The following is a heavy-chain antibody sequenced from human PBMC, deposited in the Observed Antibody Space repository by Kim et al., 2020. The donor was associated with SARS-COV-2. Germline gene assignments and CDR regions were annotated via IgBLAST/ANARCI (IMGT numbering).Heavy chain of an antibody. J-gene: IGHJ1*01. CDR3: ASPGSSGYSPEH. D-gene: IGHD3-22*01. Sequence: YYADAVKGRFTISRDNAKNSLYLQMNSLRAEDTAVYYCASPGSSGYSPEHWGQGTLVTVSS. V-gene: IGHV3-21*01.